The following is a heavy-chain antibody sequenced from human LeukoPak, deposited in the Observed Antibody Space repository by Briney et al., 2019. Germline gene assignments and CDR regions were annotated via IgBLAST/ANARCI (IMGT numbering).Heavy chain of an antibody. CDR2: IESDGSIK. J-gene: IGHJ4*02. D-gene: IGHD6-6*01. V-gene: IGHV3-30*02. CDR1: GFPFSTYG. CDR3: ARDQYRSSNWFDY. Sequence: GGSLRLSCAASGFPFSTYGMHWVRQAPGKGLEWAAFIESDGSIKNYADSVKGRFTISRDNFKNTLYLQMESLRDGDMAVYYCARDQYRSSNWFDYWGQGALVTVSS.